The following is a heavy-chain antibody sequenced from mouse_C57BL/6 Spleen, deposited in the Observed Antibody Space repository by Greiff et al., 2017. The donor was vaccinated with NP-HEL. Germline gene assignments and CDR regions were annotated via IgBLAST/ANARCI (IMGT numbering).Heavy chain of an antibody. D-gene: IGHD2-1*01. CDR3: ARSIYSYYFDY. CDR1: GYAFTNYL. CDR2: INPGSGGT. J-gene: IGHJ2*01. Sequence: VQLQQSGAELVRPGTSVKVSCKASGYAFTNYLIEWVKQRPGQGLEWIGVINPGSGGTNYNEKFKGKATLTADKSSSTAYMQLSSLTSEDSAVYFCARSIYSYYFDYWGQGTTLTVSS. V-gene: IGHV1-54*01.